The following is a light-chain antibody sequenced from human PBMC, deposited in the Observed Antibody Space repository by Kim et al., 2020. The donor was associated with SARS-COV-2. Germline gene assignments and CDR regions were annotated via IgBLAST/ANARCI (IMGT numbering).Light chain of an antibody. Sequence: TVGTTAKADRLGSYYAGWYQQKPGQAPVLVIYGKTNRPSGIPDRFAGSSSGNTASLTITGAQAEDEADYYCNSRDSSGNHMVFGGGTQLTVL. CDR1: RLGSYY. CDR2: GKT. V-gene: IGLV3-19*01. CDR3: NSRDSSGNHMV. J-gene: IGLJ2*01.